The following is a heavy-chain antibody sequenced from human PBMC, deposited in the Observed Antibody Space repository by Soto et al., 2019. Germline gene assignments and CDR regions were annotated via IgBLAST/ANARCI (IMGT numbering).Heavy chain of an antibody. Sequence: GGSLRLSCAASGFTFSNAWMNWVRQAPGKGLEWVGRIKSKTDGGTTDYAAPVKGRFTISRDDSKNTLYLQMNSLKTEDTAVYYCIIGTDSSGYYPLEYWGQGTLVTVSS. CDR2: IKSKTDGGTT. D-gene: IGHD3-22*01. J-gene: IGHJ4*02. CDR3: IIGTDSSGYYPLEY. CDR1: GFTFSNAW. V-gene: IGHV3-15*07.